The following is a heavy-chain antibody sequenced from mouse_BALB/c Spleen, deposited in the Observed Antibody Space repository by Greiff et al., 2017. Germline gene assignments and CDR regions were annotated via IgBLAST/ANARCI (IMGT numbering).Heavy chain of an antibody. CDR2: ISSGSSTI. D-gene: IGHD2-1*01. CDR3: ARNSDGNYYFDY. Sequence: DVQLVESGGGLVQPGGSRKLSCAASGFTFSSFGMHWVRQAPEKGLEWVAYISSGSSTIYYADTVKGRFTISRDNPKNTLFLQMTSLRSEDTAMYYCARNSDGNYYFDYWGQGTTLTVSS. CDR1: GFTFSSFG. V-gene: IGHV5-17*02. J-gene: IGHJ2*01.